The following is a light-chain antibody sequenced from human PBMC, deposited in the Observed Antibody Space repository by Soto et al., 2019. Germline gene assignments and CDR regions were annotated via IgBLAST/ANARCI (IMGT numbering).Light chain of an antibody. V-gene: IGLV1-44*01. CDR3: AAWDGSLNNVL. CDR2: GNN. Sequence: QSALAQPPSASGTPGQRVTISCSGSGSSIGTNTVNWYRQLPGTAPKLLIYGNNQRPSGVPDRFSGSKSGTSASLATSGLQSEDEAEYYCAAWDGSLNNVLFGGGTKVTVL. J-gene: IGLJ2*01. CDR1: GSSIGTNT.